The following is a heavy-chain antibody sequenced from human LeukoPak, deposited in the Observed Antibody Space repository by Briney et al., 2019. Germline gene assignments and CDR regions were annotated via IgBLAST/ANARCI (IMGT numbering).Heavy chain of an antibody. D-gene: IGHD2-2*01. J-gene: IGHJ4*02. Sequence: EAGGSLRLSCVVSGFTFSNYSMNWVRQAPGKGLEWVSYISSRSSSIYYLDSVKGRFTISRDNAKNSLYLQMNSLRDEDTAVYYCARDPDALDYWGQGTLVTVSS. CDR3: ARDPDALDY. V-gene: IGHV3-48*02. CDR1: GFTFSNYS. CDR2: ISSRSSSI.